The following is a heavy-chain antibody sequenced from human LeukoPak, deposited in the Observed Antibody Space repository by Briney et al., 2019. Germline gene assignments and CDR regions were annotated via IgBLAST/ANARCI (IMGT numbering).Heavy chain of an antibody. J-gene: IGHJ6*02. CDR2: ISYDGSNK. D-gene: IGHD3-22*01. V-gene: IGHV3-30*18. CDR3: AKEGYYYDSSGYNYYYGMDV. Sequence: GGSLRLSCAASGFTFSSYGMHWVRQAPGKGLEWAAVISYDGSNKYYADSVKGRFTISRDNSKNTLYLQMNSLRAEDTAVYYCAKEGYYYDSSGYNYYYGMDVWGRGTTVTVSS. CDR1: GFTFSSYG.